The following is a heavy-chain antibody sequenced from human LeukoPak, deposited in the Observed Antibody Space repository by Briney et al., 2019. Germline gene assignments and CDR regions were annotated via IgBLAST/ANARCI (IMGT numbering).Heavy chain of an antibody. CDR3: ARTAERDGNGRSDY. D-gene: IGHD5-24*01. CDR2: IYYSGNS. V-gene: IGHV4-39*01. Sequence: SETLSLTCTVYGGSISSCSYYWSWIRQPPGKGLDWIGTIYYSGNSSYTPSLKSRVAIFVDTTKIPFSLKLTSVTAAATAWYFGARTAERDGNGRSDYRGQGTLVTVSS. CDR1: GGSISSCSYY. J-gene: IGHJ4*02.